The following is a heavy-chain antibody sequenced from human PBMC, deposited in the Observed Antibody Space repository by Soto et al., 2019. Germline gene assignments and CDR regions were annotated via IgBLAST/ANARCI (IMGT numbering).Heavy chain of an antibody. D-gene: IGHD3-3*01. CDR3: ARGRKWFLEWLLGDAFDI. J-gene: IGHJ3*02. CDR1: GGTFSSYA. CDR2: IIPIFGTA. Sequence: SVKVSCKASGGTFSSYAISWVRQAPGQGLEWMGGIIPIFGTANYAQKFQGRVTITADESTSTACMELSSLRSEDTAVYYCARGRKWFLEWLLGDAFDIWGQGTMVTVSS. V-gene: IGHV1-69*13.